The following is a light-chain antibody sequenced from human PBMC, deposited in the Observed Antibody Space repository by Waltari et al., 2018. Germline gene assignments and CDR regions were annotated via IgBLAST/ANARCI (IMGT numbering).Light chain of an antibody. CDR2: EVS. CDR1: SRDVGGYTY. Sequence: QSALTQPASVSGSPGQSITISCTGTSRDVGGYTYASWYQQHPGKAPKLMIYEVSNRPSGVSNRFSGSKSCNTASLTISGLQAEDEADYYCSSYTSSSTLVVFGGGTKLTVL. CDR3: SSYTSSSTLVV. J-gene: IGLJ2*01. V-gene: IGLV2-14*01.